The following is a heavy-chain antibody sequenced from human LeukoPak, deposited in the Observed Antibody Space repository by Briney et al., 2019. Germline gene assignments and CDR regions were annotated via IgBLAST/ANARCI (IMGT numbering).Heavy chain of an antibody. D-gene: IGHD3-16*02. Sequence: GASVKVSCKASGYTFTGYFIHWVRQAPGQGLEWMGWVNPDSGGTHYAQNFQGGVTMTRETSITTAFMELSSLTSDDTAMYYCARTMSYHWRIDYWGQGTLVTVSS. V-gene: IGHV1-2*02. J-gene: IGHJ4*02. CDR2: VNPDSGGT. CDR1: GYTFTGYF. CDR3: ARTMSYHWRIDY.